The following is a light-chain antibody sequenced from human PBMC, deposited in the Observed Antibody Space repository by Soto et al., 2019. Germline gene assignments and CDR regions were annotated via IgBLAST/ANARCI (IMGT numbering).Light chain of an antibody. V-gene: IGLV2-11*01. J-gene: IGLJ1*01. CDR3: CSYAGSPFYV. CDR1: SSDVGGYEY. CDR2: DVT. Sequence: QSVLTQPRSVSGSPGQSVTISCTGTSSDVGGYEYVSWYQQHPGKTPKLMIYDVTKRPSGVPDRFSGSRYGNTASLTISGLQTEDEADYYCCSYAGSPFYVFGIGTKVTVL.